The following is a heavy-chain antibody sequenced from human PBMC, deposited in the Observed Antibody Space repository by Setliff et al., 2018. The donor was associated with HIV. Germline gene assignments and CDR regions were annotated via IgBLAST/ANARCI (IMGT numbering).Heavy chain of an antibody. CDR1: GVTSGDYY. V-gene: IGHV4-31*03. Sequence: LSLTCTFSGVTSGDYYWTWIRQHPVKGLEWIVYIYSSGTKYYNPSLKSRLAISLDTSKSQFSLNLESVTAADAAVYYCARGFCSGGVCHPNFYHYMDVWGKGTTVTVSS. CDR3: ARGFCSGGVCHPNFYHYMDV. CDR2: IYSSGTK. D-gene: IGHD2-8*02. J-gene: IGHJ6*03.